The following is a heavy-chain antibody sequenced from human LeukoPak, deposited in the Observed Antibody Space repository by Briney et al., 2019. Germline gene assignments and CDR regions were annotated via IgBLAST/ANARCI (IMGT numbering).Heavy chain of an antibody. V-gene: IGHV1-18*01. Sequence: ASVKVSCKASGYTFTSYGISWVRQAPGQGLEWMGWITVYSGNTIYAQNLQGRVTMNTDTSTTTAHMELRSLRSDDTAVYYCARVADNHYDSSGYYYGPLDYWGQGTLVTVSP. CDR2: ITVYSGNT. CDR3: ARVADNHYDSSGYYYGPLDY. J-gene: IGHJ4*02. CDR1: GYTFTSYG. D-gene: IGHD3-22*01.